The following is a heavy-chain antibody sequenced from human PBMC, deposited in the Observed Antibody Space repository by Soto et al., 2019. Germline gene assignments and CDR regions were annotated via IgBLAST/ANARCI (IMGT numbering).Heavy chain of an antibody. CDR1: GGSISSYY. CDR3: ASMIGDPVLSFDS. V-gene: IGHV4-59*01. CDR2: IFYSGST. D-gene: IGHD3-10*02. Sequence: QVQLQESGPGLVKPSETLSLTCTVSGGSISSYYWSWIRQPPGKGLEWIGFIFYSGSTSYNPSLKSRVTISIDTSVYQFSLKLNSVTAADTAVYYCASMIGDPVLSFDSWGQGTLVAVSS. J-gene: IGHJ5*01.